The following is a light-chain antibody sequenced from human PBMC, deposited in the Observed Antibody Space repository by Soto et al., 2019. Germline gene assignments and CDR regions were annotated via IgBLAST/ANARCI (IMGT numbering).Light chain of an antibody. J-gene: IGLJ1*01. V-gene: IGLV1-44*01. Sequence: QAVVTQPPSASGTPGQRVTISCSGSSSNIGRNTVDWYQHLPGTAPKLLIYSNDQRPSGVPDRFSGSKSGTSASLAISGLQSEDEADYYCAAWDDSLNGLVFATGTKLTVL. CDR2: SND. CDR3: AAWDDSLNGLV. CDR1: SSNIGRNT.